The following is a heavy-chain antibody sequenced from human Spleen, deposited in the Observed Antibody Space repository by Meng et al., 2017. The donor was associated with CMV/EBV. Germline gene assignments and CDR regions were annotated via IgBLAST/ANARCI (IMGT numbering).Heavy chain of an antibody. Sequence: GESLKISCAASGFTLSSYWMSWVRQAPGKGLEWVAAISGSGVTTHYADSVKGRFTMSRDNSKNTVYLQMNRLSGEDTAVYYCAKGLGEIGGSSNVYHSAADYWGQGTLVTVSS. J-gene: IGHJ4*02. CDR3: AKGLGEIGGSSNVYHSAADY. CDR2: ISGSGVTT. D-gene: IGHD3-16*01. V-gene: IGHV3-23*01. CDR1: GFTLSSYW.